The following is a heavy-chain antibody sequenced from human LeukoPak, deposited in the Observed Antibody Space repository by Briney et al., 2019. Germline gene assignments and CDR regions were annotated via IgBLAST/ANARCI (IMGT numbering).Heavy chain of an antibody. CDR3: ITEPHDYGDFTFGY. J-gene: IGHJ4*02. V-gene: IGHV3-15*01. Sequence: GGSLRLSCGASELAFKNVWMSWVRQAPGKGLEWVGRISSKSDGGTTDYAAPVKGRFTISRDDSTNTLSLHMSGLKAEDTALYFCITEPHDYGDFTFGYWGQGTLVTVSS. D-gene: IGHD4-17*01. CDR2: ISSKSDGGTT. CDR1: ELAFKNVW.